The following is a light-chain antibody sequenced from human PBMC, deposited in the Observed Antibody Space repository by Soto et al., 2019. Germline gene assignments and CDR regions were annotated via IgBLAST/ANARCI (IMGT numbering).Light chain of an antibody. Sequence: EAVMTQSPVTLSVSPGERATLSCRASQSVTTNLAWYQQKPGQAPRLLIYSASTRAAGIPDRFSGSGSGTEFTLTISSLQSEDVAVYYCQQYNNWPPLTFGGGTKVEIK. CDR1: QSVTTN. CDR3: QQYNNWPPLT. J-gene: IGKJ4*01. V-gene: IGKV3-15*01. CDR2: SAS.